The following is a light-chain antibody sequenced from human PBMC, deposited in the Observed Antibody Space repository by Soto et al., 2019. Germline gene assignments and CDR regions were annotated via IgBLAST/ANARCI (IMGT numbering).Light chain of an antibody. CDR3: QQRSKWPLT. CDR1: QSVTSNV. Sequence: EIVLTQSSATLSLSPGERATLSCRASQSVTSNVFAWYQQKPGQAPRLLIYGVSSRATGFPERFSGSGSGTDFTLTISRLEPEDFAVYYFQQRSKWPLTFGGGTKVEIK. V-gene: IGKV3D-20*02. J-gene: IGKJ4*01. CDR2: GVS.